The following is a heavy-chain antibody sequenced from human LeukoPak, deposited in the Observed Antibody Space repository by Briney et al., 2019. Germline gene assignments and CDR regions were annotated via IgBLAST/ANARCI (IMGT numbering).Heavy chain of an antibody. Sequence: GRSLRLSCAASGFTFSSYGMHWVRQAPGKGLEWVAVISSDGGKKSYADSVKGRFTISRDNSKNTLYLQMDSLRVEDTAIYYCARDRAWDYLDSWDRGPLVTVSS. D-gene: IGHD1-26*01. J-gene: IGHJ4*02. CDR3: ARDRAWDYLDS. CDR1: GFTFSSYG. V-gene: IGHV3-30*03. CDR2: ISSDGGKK.